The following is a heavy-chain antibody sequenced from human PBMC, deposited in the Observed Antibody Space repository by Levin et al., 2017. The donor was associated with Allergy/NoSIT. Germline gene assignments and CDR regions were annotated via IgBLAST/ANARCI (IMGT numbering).Heavy chain of an antibody. D-gene: IGHD3-16*01. CDR3: ARKYYDYVWGSKGSAFDS. CDR1: GGSISSYY. V-gene: IGHV4-59*01. J-gene: IGHJ3*02. Sequence: PSETLSLTCTVSGGSISSYYWSWIRQPPGKGLEWIGYIYYSGSTNYNPSLKSRVTISVDTSKNQFSLKLSSVTAADTAVYYCARKYYDYVWGSKGSAFDSWGQGTMVTVSS. CDR2: IYYSGST.